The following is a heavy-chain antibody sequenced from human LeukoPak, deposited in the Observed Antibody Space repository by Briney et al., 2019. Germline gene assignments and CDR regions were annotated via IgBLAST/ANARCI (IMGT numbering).Heavy chain of an antibody. V-gene: IGHV4-39*07. CDR2: IYYSGST. CDR3: AREADTATASGAFDI. D-gene: IGHD5-18*01. Sequence: SETLSLTCTVSGGSISSSSYYWGWIRQPPGKGLEWIGSIYYSGSTYYNPSLKSRVTISVDTSKNQFSLKLSSVTAADTAVYYCAREADTATASGAFDIWGQGTMVTDSS. J-gene: IGHJ3*02. CDR1: GGSISSSSYY.